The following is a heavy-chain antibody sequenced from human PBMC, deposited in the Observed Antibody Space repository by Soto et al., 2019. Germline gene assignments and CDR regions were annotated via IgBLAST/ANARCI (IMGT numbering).Heavy chain of an antibody. D-gene: IGHD1-26*01. CDR3: ADSGSYLIGDYFDY. Sequence: GSLRLSCAASGLTFSSYAMSWVRQAPGKGLEWVSAISGSGGSTYYADSVKGRFTIPRDNSKNTLYLQMNSLRAEDTAVYYCADSGSYLIGDYFDYWGQGALVTVSS. CDR2: ISGSGGST. J-gene: IGHJ4*02. CDR1: GLTFSSYA. V-gene: IGHV3-23*01.